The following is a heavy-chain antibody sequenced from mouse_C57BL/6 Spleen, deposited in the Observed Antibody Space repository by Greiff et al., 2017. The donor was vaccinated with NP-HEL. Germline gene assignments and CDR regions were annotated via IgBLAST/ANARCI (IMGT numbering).Heavy chain of an antibody. V-gene: IGHV1-69*01. Sequence: QVQLQQPGAELVMPGASVQLSCKASGYTFTSYWMHWVKQRPGQGLEWIGELDPSDSYPNYNHKFQGKSTVTVDKSSSTAYMQLSSLTSEDSAVYYCARRDYDDLDYWGQGTSVTVSS. D-gene: IGHD2-4*01. CDR1: GYTFTSYW. CDR2: LDPSDSYP. CDR3: ARRDYDDLDY. J-gene: IGHJ4*01.